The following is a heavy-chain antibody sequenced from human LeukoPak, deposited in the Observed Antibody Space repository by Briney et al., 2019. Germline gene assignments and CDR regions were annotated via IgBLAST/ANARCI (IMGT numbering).Heavy chain of an antibody. D-gene: IGHD6-13*01. J-gene: IGHJ6*03. CDR1: GGSISSYY. CDR2: IYYSGST. CDR3: ARRPQGAEQQLPYYYYMDV. V-gene: IGHV4-59*01. Sequence: PSETLSLTCTVSGGSISSYYWSWIRQPPGKGLEWIGYIYYSGSTNYNPSLKSRVTISVDTSKNQFSLKLSSVTAADTAVYYCARRPQGAEQQLPYYYYMDVWGKGTTVTISS.